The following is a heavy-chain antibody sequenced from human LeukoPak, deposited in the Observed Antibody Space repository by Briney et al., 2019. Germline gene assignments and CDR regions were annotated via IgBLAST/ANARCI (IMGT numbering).Heavy chain of an antibody. Sequence: PSETLSLTCTVSGGSISSGGYYWSWIRQHPGRGLEWIGYIYYSGSTYYNPSLKSRVTISVDTSKNQFSLKLSSATAADTAVYYCARVVGGCGDCRPGFDYWGQGTLVTVSS. CDR1: GGSISSGGYY. D-gene: IGHD2-21*02. CDR3: ARVVGGCGDCRPGFDY. CDR2: IYYSGST. V-gene: IGHV4-31*03. J-gene: IGHJ4*02.